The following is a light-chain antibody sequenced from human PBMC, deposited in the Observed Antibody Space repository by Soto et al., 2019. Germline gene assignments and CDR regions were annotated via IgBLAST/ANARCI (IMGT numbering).Light chain of an antibody. J-gene: IGKJ2*01. CDR1: QSLAYIDGNTY. CDR3: LQGTPWPPYT. V-gene: IGKV2-30*01. CDR2: KVS. Sequence: EVVMTQSPLSLPVTLGQPASISCRSSQSLAYIDGNTYLSWFQQRPGQSPRRLIYKVSNREAGVPDRFSGSGSGTDFTLKISRVEAEDVGVYYCLQGTPWPPYTFGQGTKLEIK.